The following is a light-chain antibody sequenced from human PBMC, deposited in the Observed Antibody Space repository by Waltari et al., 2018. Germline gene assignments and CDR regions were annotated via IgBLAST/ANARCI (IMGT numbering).Light chain of an antibody. CDR3: ATWDNSLSEVV. V-gene: IGLV1-51*01. J-gene: IGLJ2*01. CDR1: ISTVGNYY. Sequence: QSVLTQPPSVSAAPGQSVTISCSGSISTVGNYYVSCYHQLPGTAPKLLIYDNNKRPSGIPDRFSASKSGTSATLGITGLQIGDEADYYCATWDNSLSEVVFGGGTKLTVL. CDR2: DNN.